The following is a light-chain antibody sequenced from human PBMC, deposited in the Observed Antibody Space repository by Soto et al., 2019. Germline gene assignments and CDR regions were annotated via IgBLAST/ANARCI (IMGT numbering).Light chain of an antibody. V-gene: IGLV3-1*01. CDR1: KLGDKN. Sequence: SSELTQPPSVSVPPGQTATITCSGDKLGDKNVCWYQQKPGQSPVLVIYQDIKRPSGIPGRFSGSNSGNTATLTISGTQAMDEADYYCQAWDSSTEVFGGGTKLTVL. CDR3: QAWDSSTEV. CDR2: QDI. J-gene: IGLJ2*01.